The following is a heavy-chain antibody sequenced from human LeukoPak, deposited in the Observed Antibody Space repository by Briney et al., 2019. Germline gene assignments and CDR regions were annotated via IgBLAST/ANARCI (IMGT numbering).Heavy chain of an antibody. CDR3: VKDLTVAGTFDWIDP. CDR2: ISSNGGST. J-gene: IGHJ5*02. V-gene: IGHV3-64D*06. Sequence: GGSLRLSCAASGFTFSSYAMHWVRQAPGKGLEYVSAISSNGGSTYYADSVKGRFTISRDNSKNTLYLQMSSLRAEDTAVYYCVKDLTVAGTFDWIDPWGQGTLVTVSS. D-gene: IGHD6-19*01. CDR1: GFTFSSYA.